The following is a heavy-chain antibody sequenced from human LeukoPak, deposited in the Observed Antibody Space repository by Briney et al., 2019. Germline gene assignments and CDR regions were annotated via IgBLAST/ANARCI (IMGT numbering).Heavy chain of an antibody. J-gene: IGHJ3*02. Sequence: PSETLSLTCTVSGGSISSSSYYWGWIRQPPGKGLEWIGSIYYSGSTYYNPSLKSRVTISVDTSKNQFSLKLSSVTAADTAVYYCARQPANTDAFDIWGQGTMVTVSS. CDR2: IYYSGST. V-gene: IGHV4-39*01. D-gene: IGHD1/OR15-1a*01. CDR1: GGSISSSSYY. CDR3: ARQPANTDAFDI.